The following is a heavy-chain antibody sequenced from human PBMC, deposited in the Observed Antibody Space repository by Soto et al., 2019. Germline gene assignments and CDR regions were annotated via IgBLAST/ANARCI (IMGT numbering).Heavy chain of an antibody. CDR1: GDSVSSNSAA. V-gene: IGHV6-1*01. D-gene: IGHD6-19*01. Sequence: SQTLSLTCAISGDSVSSNSAAWNWIRQSPSRGLEWLGRTYYRSKWYNDYAVSVKSRITINPYTSKNQFSLQLNSVTPEDTAVYYCARDRRGSSGWYFYYGMDVWGQGTTVTVSS. CDR2: TYYRSKWYN. CDR3: ARDRRGSSGWYFYYGMDV. J-gene: IGHJ6*02.